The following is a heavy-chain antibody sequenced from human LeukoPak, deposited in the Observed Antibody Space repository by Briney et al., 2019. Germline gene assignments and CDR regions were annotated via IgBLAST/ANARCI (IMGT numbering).Heavy chain of an antibody. CDR1: GYTFTSYY. J-gene: IGHJ4*02. CDR2: INPSGGST. Sequence: ASVKVSCKASGYTFTSYYMHWVRQAPGLGLEWMGIINPSGGSTSYAQKFQGRVTITRDTSTSTVYMELSSLRSEDTAVYYCASVGATSSFDYWGQGTLVTVSS. CDR3: ASVGATSSFDY. D-gene: IGHD1-26*01. V-gene: IGHV1-46*01.